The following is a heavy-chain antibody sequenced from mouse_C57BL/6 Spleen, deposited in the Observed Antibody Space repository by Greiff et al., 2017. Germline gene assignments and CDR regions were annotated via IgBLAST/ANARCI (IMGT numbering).Heavy chain of an antibody. J-gene: IGHJ2*01. CDR1: GYTFTSYW. V-gene: IGHV1-69*01. CDR3: ARYYGNSYYFDY. CDR2: IEPSDSYT. D-gene: IGHD2-1*01. Sequence: QVQLQQPGAELVMPGASVKLSCKASGYTFTSYWMHWVKQRPGQGLEWIGEIEPSDSYTKYNQQFKGKSTLTVDKSSSTAYMQLSSLTSEDSAVYYCARYYGNSYYFDYWGQGTTLTVSS.